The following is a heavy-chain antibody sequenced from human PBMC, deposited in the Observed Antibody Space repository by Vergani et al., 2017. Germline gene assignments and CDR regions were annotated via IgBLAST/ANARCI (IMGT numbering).Heavy chain of an antibody. J-gene: IGHJ4*02. Sequence: VQLVESGGGLVKPGGSLRLSCAASGFTFSDYYMSWIRQAPGKGLEWVANIKQDGSEKYYVDSGKGLFTISRDNSKNKLYLQMNSLRAEDTAVYYCAKGIAAAPPYFFDYWGQGTLVTVSS. V-gene: IGHV3-7*03. CDR2: IKQDGSEK. D-gene: IGHD6-13*01. CDR1: GFTFSDYY. CDR3: AKGIAAAPPYFFDY.